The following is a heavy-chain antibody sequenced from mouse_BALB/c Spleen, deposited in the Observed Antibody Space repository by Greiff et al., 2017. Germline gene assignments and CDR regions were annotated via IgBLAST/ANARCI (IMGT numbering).Heavy chain of an antibody. CDR3: ARGGGNSGGAMDY. CDR1: GYSITSDYA. J-gene: IGHJ4*01. V-gene: IGHV3-2*02. CDR2: ISYSGST. Sequence: VQLQQSGPGLVKPSQSLSLTCTVTGYSITSDYAWNWIRQFPGNKLEWMGYISYSGSTSYNPSLKSRISITRDTSKNQFFLQLNSVTTEDTATYYCARGGGNSGGAMDYWGQGTSVTVSS. D-gene: IGHD2-1*01.